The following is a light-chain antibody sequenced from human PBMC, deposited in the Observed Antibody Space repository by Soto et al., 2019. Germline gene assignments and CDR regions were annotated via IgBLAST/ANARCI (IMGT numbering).Light chain of an antibody. CDR2: KAS. CDR3: QQYERYST. V-gene: IGKV1-8*01. CDR1: QGISSY. J-gene: IGKJ1*01. Sequence: IRMTQSPSSFSASTGDRVTITCRASQGISSYLAWYQQKPGIAPKLLINKASTIESGVPSRLSGSGYGTEFTLTISGLHPEDYATYYCQQYERYSTFGQGTKVDIK.